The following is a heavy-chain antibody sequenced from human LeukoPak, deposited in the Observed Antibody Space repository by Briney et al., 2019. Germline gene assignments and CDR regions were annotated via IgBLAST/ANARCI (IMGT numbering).Heavy chain of an antibody. Sequence: PGGSLRLSCAASGFTFSSYAMSWVRQAPGKGLEWVSAIGGSGGTTYYADSVKGRFTISRDNSKNTLYLQMDSLRAEDTAVYYCAKGGSGWYKYDCWGQGTLVSVSS. CDR1: GFTFSSYA. D-gene: IGHD6-19*01. CDR2: IGGSGGTT. CDR3: AKGGSGWYKYDC. V-gene: IGHV3-23*01. J-gene: IGHJ4*02.